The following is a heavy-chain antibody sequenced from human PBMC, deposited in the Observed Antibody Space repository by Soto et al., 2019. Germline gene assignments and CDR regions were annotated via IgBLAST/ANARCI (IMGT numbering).Heavy chain of an antibody. CDR3: VRDDGWAFDF. D-gene: IGHD1-26*01. Sequence: EVQLVESGGGLVQPGGSRRVSCAASGFSFSNYAMNWVRQAPGKGLEWVSYISIGSGSIFYADSVKGRFTISRDDAKNSLDMQMNPLRDEDTAVYYCVRDDGWAFDFWGQGTMVTVSS. CDR1: GFSFSNYA. V-gene: IGHV3-48*02. J-gene: IGHJ3*01. CDR2: ISIGSGSI.